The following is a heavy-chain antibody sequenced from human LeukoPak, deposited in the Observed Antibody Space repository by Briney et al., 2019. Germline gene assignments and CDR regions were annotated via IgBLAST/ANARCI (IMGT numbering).Heavy chain of an antibody. Sequence: GGSLRLSCAASGFTFSSYSMNWVRQAPGKGLEWVSSISSSSSYIYYADSVKGRFTISRGNAKNSLYLQMNSLRAEDTAVYYCAGALPGYYDSSGYLDYWGQGTLVTVSS. CDR2: ISSSSSYI. D-gene: IGHD3-22*01. J-gene: IGHJ4*02. CDR1: GFTFSSYS. CDR3: AGALPGYYDSSGYLDY. V-gene: IGHV3-21*01.